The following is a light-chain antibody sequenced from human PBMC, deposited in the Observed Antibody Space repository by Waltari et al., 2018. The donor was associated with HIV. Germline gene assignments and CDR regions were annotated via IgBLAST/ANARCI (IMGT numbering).Light chain of an antibody. J-gene: IGLJ2*01. V-gene: IGLV2-14*01. CDR2: EDN. CDR1: SSDFGNYKY. CDR3: SSYTDSSVI. Sequence: QSALPQPASVSGSPGQSITTSCTGASSDFGNYKYVSWYQPHPGIAPKLIIYEDNNRPSGVSNRFSGSKSGKTASLTISGLQAEDESDYYCSSYTDSSVIFGGGTKVTVL.